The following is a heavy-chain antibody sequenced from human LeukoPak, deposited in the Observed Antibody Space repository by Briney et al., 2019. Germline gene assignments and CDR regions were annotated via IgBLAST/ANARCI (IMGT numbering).Heavy chain of an antibody. Sequence: GGSLRLSCAASGSTFSGYSMNWVRQAPGKGLEWVSSISSSSSYIYYADSVKGRFTISRDNAKNSLYLQMNSLRAEDTAVYYCARDLYCSSTSCYASWGQGTLVTVSS. D-gene: IGHD2-2*01. CDR3: ARDLYCSSTSCYAS. J-gene: IGHJ5*02. V-gene: IGHV3-21*01. CDR2: ISSSSSYI. CDR1: GSTFSGYS.